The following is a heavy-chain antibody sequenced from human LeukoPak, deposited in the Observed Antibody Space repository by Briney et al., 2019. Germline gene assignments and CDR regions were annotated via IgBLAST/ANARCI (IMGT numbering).Heavy chain of an antibody. CDR2: IKSKSGAMTT. V-gene: IGHV3-15*01. D-gene: IGHD3-22*01. Sequence: PGGSLRLSCAASGFTFTNAWMNWVRQAPGKGLEWVGLIKSKSGAMTTDYAAPVKGRFTISRDDSKNTLYLQMNSLKTEDTGMYYCTTDHDSSRYYYAYASWGQGTLVTVSS. CDR3: TTDHDSSRYYYAYAS. J-gene: IGHJ4*02. CDR1: GFTFTNAW.